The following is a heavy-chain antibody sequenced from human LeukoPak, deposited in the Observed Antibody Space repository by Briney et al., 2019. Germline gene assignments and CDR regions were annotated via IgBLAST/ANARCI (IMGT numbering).Heavy chain of an antibody. Sequence: PSETLSLTCTVSGGSISSSSYYWGWIRQPPGKGLEWIGSIYYSGSTYYNPSLKSRVTISVDTSKNQFSLKLSSVTAADTAVYYCAGEDILWFGELSSDYWGQGTLVTVSS. V-gene: IGHV4-39*01. D-gene: IGHD3-10*01. J-gene: IGHJ4*02. CDR1: GGSISSSSYY. CDR3: AGEDILWFGELSSDY. CDR2: IYYSGST.